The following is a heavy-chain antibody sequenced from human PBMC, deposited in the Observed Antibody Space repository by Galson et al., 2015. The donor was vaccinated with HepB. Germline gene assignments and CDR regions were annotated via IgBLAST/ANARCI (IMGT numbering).Heavy chain of an antibody. CDR2: IIPIFGTA. Sequence: SVKVSCKASGGTFSSYAISWVRQAPGQGLEWMGGIIPIFGTANYAQEFQGRVTITADESTSTAYMELSSLRSEDTAVYYCAGAAAGPAFGFQHWGQGTLVTVSS. CDR3: AGAAAGPAFGFQH. CDR1: GGTFSSYA. D-gene: IGHD6-13*01. J-gene: IGHJ1*01. V-gene: IGHV1-69*13.